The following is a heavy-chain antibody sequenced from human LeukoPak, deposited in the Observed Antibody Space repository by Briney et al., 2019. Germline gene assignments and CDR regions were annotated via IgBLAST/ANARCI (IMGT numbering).Heavy chain of an antibody. Sequence: GGSLRLSCAASGFTFSSYSMNWVRQAPGKGLEWVSSISSSSSCIYYADSVKGRFTISRDNAKNSLYLQMNSLRAEDTAVYYCARDSSGWRYYYYYMDVWGKGTTVTVSS. CDR2: ISSSSSCI. CDR3: ARDSSGWRYYYYYMDV. V-gene: IGHV3-21*01. J-gene: IGHJ6*03. D-gene: IGHD6-19*01. CDR1: GFTFSSYS.